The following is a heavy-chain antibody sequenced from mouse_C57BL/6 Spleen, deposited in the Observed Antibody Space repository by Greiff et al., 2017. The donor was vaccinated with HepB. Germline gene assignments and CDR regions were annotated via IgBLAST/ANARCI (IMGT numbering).Heavy chain of an antibody. CDR1: GFTFRDYG. CDR2: LSSGSSTI. Sequence: EVQGVESGGGLVKPGGSLKLSCAASGFTFRDYGMHWVRQAPEKGLEWVAYLSSGSSTIYYADTVKGRFTISRDNAKNTMFLQMTSLRSEDTAMYYCARTGRRGYYFDYWGQGTTLTVSS. J-gene: IGHJ2*01. V-gene: IGHV5-17*01. CDR3: ARTGRRGYYFDY. D-gene: IGHD4-1*01.